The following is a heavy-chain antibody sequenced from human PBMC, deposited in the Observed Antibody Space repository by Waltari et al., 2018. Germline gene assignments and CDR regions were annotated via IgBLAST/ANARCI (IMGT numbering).Heavy chain of an antibody. CDR2: IKQDGSEK. CDR1: GFTFSSYW. CDR3: ARHIDWGWDY. Sequence: EVQLVESGGGLVQPGGSLRLSCVASGFTFSSYWMTWVRQAPGGGLEWVANIKQDGSEKYELDSVKGRFTIARDNAKNSLQLEMNSLRAEDTAIYYCARHIDWGWDYWGQGTLVTGSS. V-gene: IGHV3-7*01. D-gene: IGHD2-8*02. J-gene: IGHJ4*02.